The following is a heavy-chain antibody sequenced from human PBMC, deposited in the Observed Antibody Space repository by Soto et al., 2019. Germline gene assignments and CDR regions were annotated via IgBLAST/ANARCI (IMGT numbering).Heavy chain of an antibody. Sequence: WASVKVSCKASGDTFSFYTINWVRQAPGLGLEWVGRINPILSMSNYAQKFQGRVTMTADKSTNTAYMELRSLRSEDTAMYFCATSYGSGYRAFDFWGRGALVTVFS. CDR2: INPILSMS. CDR1: GDTFSFYT. CDR3: ATSYGSGYRAFDF. D-gene: IGHD3-10*01. J-gene: IGHJ4*02. V-gene: IGHV1-69*02.